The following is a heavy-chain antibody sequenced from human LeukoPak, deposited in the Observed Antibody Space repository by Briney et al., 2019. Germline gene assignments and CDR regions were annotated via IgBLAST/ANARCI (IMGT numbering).Heavy chain of an antibody. CDR1: GGSISSYY. V-gene: IGHV4-59*01. D-gene: IGHD2-2*01. Sequence: PSETLSLTCTVSGGSISSYYWSWIRQPPGKGLEWIGYIYYSGSTNYNPSLKSRVTISVDTSKNQFSLKLSSVTAADTAVYYCARAQVVPAAISPSGYYYYGMDVWGKGTTVTVSS. J-gene: IGHJ6*04. CDR3: ARAQVVPAAISPSGYYYYGMDV. CDR2: IYYSGST.